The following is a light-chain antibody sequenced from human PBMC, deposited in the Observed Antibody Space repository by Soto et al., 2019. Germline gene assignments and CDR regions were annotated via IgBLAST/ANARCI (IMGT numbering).Light chain of an antibody. J-gene: IGKJ1*01. CDR1: QHVSSC. Sequence: DVVLTQSPSTVSLSVGDIATISCRASQHVSSCLAWYQQKPGKAPKLLIYAASSWQSGIPSRFSGSWSGTECTLTISSLQPEDVATYYCQQCYNCPPTFGQGTKVDIK. CDR2: AAS. V-gene: IGKV1-12*01. CDR3: QQCYNCPPT.